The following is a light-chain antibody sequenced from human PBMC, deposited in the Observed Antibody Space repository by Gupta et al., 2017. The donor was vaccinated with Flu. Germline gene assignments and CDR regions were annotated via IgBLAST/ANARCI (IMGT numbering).Light chain of an antibody. V-gene: IGLV1-47*01. CDR3: GAWDDSLSGYV. CDR1: SSNIGRDY. J-gene: IGLJ1*01. CDR2: RDN. Sequence: QSVLTQPPSASGTPGQRVTISCSGTSSNIGRDYVYWYQQLPGMAPKLLIYRDNQRPSGVPDRFSGSKSGASASLDIRGLRSEDEADYLCGAWDDSLSGYVFGPGTKVTVL.